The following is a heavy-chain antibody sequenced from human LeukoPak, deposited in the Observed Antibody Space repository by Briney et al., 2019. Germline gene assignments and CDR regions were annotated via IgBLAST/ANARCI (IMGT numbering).Heavy chain of an antibody. Sequence: GGSLRLSCAVSGFTFSSYGMYWVHQAPGKGLEWVAFIRYDGSNKYYADSVKGRFIISRDNSKNTLYLQMNSLRAEDTAIYYCAQHFPTRAFFDSWGQGALVTVSS. CDR2: IRYDGSNK. J-gene: IGHJ5*01. CDR3: AQHFPTRAFFDS. V-gene: IGHV3-30*02. CDR1: GFTFSSYG. D-gene: IGHD3-3*02.